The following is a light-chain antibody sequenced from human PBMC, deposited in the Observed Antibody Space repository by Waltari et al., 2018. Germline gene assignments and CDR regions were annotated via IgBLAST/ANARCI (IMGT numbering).Light chain of an antibody. Sequence: QLVVTQSPSASAPLGASVKLTCTLSSGHSSNVIAWLQQRPEKGPRYLMKVNSDGSHSKGDEITHRFSGSCSGAERSLTISSLQSDDEADYYCQTGGHGTWVFGGGTKLTVL. V-gene: IGLV4-69*01. CDR2: VNSDGSH. CDR1: SGHSSNV. CDR3: QTGGHGTWV. J-gene: IGLJ3*02.